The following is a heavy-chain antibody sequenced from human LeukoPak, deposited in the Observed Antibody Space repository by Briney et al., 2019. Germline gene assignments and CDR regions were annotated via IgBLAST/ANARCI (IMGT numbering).Heavy chain of an antibody. CDR3: ARGNSSGWYYFDY. V-gene: IGHV4-34*01. J-gene: IGHJ4*02. CDR2: INHSGST. CDR1: GGSFSGYY. Sequence: SETLSLTCAVYGGSFSGYYWSWIRQPPGKGLEWIGEINHSGSTNYNPSLKSRGTISVDTSKNQFSLKLSSVTAADTAVYYCARGNSSGWYYFDYWGQGTLVTVSS. D-gene: IGHD6-19*01.